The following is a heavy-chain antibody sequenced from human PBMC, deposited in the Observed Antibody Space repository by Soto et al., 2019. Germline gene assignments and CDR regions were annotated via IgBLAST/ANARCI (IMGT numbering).Heavy chain of an antibody. D-gene: IGHD6-6*01. CDR1: GYTFTSYA. V-gene: IGHV1-3*01. CDR3: ARGRSSSPFDY. Sequence: ASVKVSCKASGYTFTSYAMHWVRQAPGQRLEWMGWINAGNGNTKYSQKFQGRVTITRDTSISTAYMELSRLRSEDTAVYYCARGRSSSPFDYWGQGSLVTVSS. CDR2: INAGNGNT. J-gene: IGHJ4*02.